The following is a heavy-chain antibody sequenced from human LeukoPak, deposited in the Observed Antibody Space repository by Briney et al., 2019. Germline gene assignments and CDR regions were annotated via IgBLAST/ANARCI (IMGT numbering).Heavy chain of an antibody. CDR1: GYTFTGYY. Sequence: ASVKVSCKASGYTFTGYYMHWVRQAPGQGVEWMGWINPNSGGTNYAQKFQGRVTMTRDTSISTAYMELSRLRSDDTAVYYCARDSHLATCLGYWGQGTLVTVSS. J-gene: IGHJ4*02. V-gene: IGHV1-2*02. CDR2: INPNSGGT. CDR3: ARDSHLATCLGY.